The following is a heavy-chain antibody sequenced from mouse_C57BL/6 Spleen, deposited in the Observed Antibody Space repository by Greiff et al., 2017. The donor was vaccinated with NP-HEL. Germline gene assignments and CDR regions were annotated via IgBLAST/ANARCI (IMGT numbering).Heavy chain of an antibody. V-gene: IGHV1-50*01. CDR3: ARRGQLRTMDY. CDR1: GYTFTSYW. J-gene: IGHJ4*01. D-gene: IGHD3-2*02. CDR2: IDPSDSYT. Sequence: VKLQESGAELVKPGASVKLSCKASGYTFTSYWMQWVKQRPGQGLEWIGEIDPSDSYTNYNQKFKGKATLTVDTSSSTAYMQLSSLTSEDSAVYYCARRGQLRTMDYWGQGTSVTVSS.